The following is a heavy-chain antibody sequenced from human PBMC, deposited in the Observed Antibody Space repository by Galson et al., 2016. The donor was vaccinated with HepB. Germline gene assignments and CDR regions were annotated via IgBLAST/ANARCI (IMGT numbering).Heavy chain of an antibody. CDR2: TYYRSKWFS. V-gene: IGHV6-1*01. Sequence: CAISGDSVSSTGATWTWIRQSPSRGLEWLGRTYYRSKWFSDYAVSVRSRINFNPDTSKNQFSLQLNSVTPEDTGVYYCARVSSNWDATVSHGMDVWGQGTTVTVSS. CDR3: ARVSSNWDATVSHGMDV. D-gene: IGHD6-13*01. J-gene: IGHJ6*02. CDR1: GDSVSSTGAT.